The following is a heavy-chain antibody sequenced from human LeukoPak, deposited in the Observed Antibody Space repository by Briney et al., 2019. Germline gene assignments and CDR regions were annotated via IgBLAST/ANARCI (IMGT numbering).Heavy chain of an antibody. J-gene: IGHJ3*02. V-gene: IGHV3-53*01. D-gene: IGHD1-26*01. Sequence: PGGSLRLSCAASGFTVSSNYMSWVRHAPGKGLEWVSVIYSGGSTYYADSVKGRFTISRDNSKNTLYLQMNSLRAEDTAVYYCARDLVGATPAFDIWGQGTMVTVSS. CDR3: ARDLVGATPAFDI. CDR1: GFTVSSNY. CDR2: IYSGGST.